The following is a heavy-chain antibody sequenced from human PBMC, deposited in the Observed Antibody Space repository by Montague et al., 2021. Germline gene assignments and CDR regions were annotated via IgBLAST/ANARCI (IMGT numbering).Heavy chain of an antibody. D-gene: IGHD6-13*01. J-gene: IGHJ4*02. V-gene: IGHV6-1*01. CDR1: GDSVGGDEPA. CDR2: SCHRLERNY. CDR3: ARDPRYSLSWSFDY. Sequence: CAISGDSVGGDEPAWSSEEHTSALHLPWQRVSCHRLERNYDYAVSVKSRMTISPDTSKNQFSLQLSSVTPEDRAVYHCARDPRYSLSWSFDYWGQGTLVTVSS.